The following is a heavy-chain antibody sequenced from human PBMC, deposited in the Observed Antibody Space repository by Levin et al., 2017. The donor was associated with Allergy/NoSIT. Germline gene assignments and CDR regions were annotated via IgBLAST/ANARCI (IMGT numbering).Heavy chain of an antibody. D-gene: IGHD3-10*01. Sequence: PGGSLRLSCAASGFTFSSYAMSWVRQAPGKGLEWVSAISGSGGSTYYADSVKGRFTISRDNSKKTLYLQMNSLRAEDTAVYYCAKHGSGSYSYYYHGIDGWGQGTTVTVSS. V-gene: IGHV3-23*01. CDR1: GFTFSSYA. CDR3: AKHGSGSYSYYYHGIDG. J-gene: IGHJ6*02. CDR2: ISGSGGST.